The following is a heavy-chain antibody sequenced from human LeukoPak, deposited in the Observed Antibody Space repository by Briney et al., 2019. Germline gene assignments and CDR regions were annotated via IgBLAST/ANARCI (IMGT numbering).Heavy chain of an antibody. Sequence: ASVKVSCKASGYTFTSYGISWVRQAPGQGLEWMGWISANDGNTDYPQKLQGRVTMTTDTSTSTAYMELRSLRSDDTAVYYCARESHVTREDYWGQGTLVTVSS. J-gene: IGHJ4*02. CDR2: ISANDGNT. V-gene: IGHV1-18*01. CDR3: ARESHVTREDY. CDR1: GYTFTSYG. D-gene: IGHD3-10*01.